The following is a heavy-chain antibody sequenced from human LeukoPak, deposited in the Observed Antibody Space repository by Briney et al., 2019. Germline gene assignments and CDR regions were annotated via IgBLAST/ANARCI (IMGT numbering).Heavy chain of an antibody. V-gene: IGHV1-18*01. CDR2: ITTYNGNT. CDR3: ARVGRRLKYYYDSSGIGYFDY. J-gene: IGHJ4*02. CDR1: GYTFINYG. D-gene: IGHD3-22*01. Sequence: ASVNVSCKASGYTFINYGISWLRQAPGQGLEWLGWITTYNGNTNYAQKLQGRVTMTTDTSTSTAYMELRSLRSDDTAVYYCARVGRRLKYYYDSSGIGYFDYWGQGTLVTVSS.